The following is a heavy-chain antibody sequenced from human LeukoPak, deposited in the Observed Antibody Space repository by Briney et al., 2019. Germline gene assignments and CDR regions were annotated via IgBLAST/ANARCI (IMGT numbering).Heavy chain of an antibody. V-gene: IGHV1-8*03. J-gene: IGHJ5*02. CDR3: ARELLWFGELLSEPLANWFDP. CDR1: GYTFTSYD. CDR2: MNPNSGNT. D-gene: IGHD3-10*01. Sequence: ASVKVSCKASGYTFTSYDINWVRQATGRGLEWMGWMNPNSGNTGYAQKFQGRVTITRNTSISTAYMELSSLRSEDTAVYYCARELLWFGELLSEPLANWFDPWGQGTLVTVSS.